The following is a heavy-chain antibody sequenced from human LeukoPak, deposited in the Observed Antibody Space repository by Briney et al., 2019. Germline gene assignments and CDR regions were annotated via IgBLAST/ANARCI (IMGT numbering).Heavy chain of an antibody. CDR1: GFSFSSYW. V-gene: IGHV3-74*01. D-gene: IGHD6-19*01. J-gene: IGHJ4*02. CDR2: INSDGSTT. Sequence: GGSLRLSCAASGFSFSSYWMHWVRQVPGKGLVWVSRINSDGSTTNYADSVKGRFTISRDNAKNSLYLQMNSLRAEDTAVYYCARGFRGWYAEGFDYWGQGTLVTVSS. CDR3: ARGFRGWYAEGFDY.